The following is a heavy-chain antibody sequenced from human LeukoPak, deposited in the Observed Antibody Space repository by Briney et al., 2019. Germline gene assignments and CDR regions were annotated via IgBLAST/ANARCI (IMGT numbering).Heavy chain of an antibody. D-gene: IGHD1-14*01. J-gene: IGHJ4*02. Sequence: KAGGSLRLSCAASGFTFSSCGFNWVRQAPGKGLEWVSSIGPTGTDRYYADSVRGRFTISRDNAKNSMYLQMDSLRDEDTAVHYCATETIGRHYDYWGQGTLLTVSS. CDR3: ATETIGRHYDY. CDR1: GFTFSSCG. V-gene: IGHV3-21*01. CDR2: IGPTGTDR.